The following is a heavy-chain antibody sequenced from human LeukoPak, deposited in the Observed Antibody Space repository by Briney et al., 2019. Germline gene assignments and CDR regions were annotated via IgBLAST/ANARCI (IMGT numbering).Heavy chain of an antibody. Sequence: GGSLGLSCAASGFTFSSYGMHWVRQAPGKGLEWVAFIRYDGSNKYYVDSVKGRFTISRDNSKNTLYLQMNSLRAEDTAVYYCAKDMVRVNWFDPWGQGTLVTVSS. CDR2: IRYDGSNK. CDR3: AKDMVRVNWFDP. J-gene: IGHJ5*02. V-gene: IGHV3-30*02. CDR1: GFTFSSYG. D-gene: IGHD3-10*01.